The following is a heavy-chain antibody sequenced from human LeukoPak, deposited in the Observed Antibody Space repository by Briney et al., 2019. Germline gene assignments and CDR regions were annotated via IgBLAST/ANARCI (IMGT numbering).Heavy chain of an antibody. CDR2: IIPIFGTA. V-gene: IGHV1-69*05. J-gene: IGHJ4*02. CDR3: ARDRYDFWRGPYYFDY. D-gene: IGHD3-3*01. CDR1: GGTFSSYA. Sequence: GASVKVSCKASGGTFSSYAICWVRQAPGQGLEWMGRIIPIFGTANYAQKFQGRVTITTDESTSTAYMELSSLRSEDTAVYYCARDRYDFWRGPYYFDYWGQGTLVTVSS.